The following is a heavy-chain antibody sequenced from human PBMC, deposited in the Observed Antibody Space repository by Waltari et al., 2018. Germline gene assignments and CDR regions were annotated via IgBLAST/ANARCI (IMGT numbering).Heavy chain of an antibody. CDR2: IHGSGRS. CDR3: ARDRGRGLFLDS. V-gene: IGHV4-4*02. Sequence: QVQLQESGPGLVKPSGTLSVTCAVSGDSISGNYWWSWVRQSPGKGLEWIGQIHGSGRSNYNPSLESRVSVSIDTSKNHFSLKMTSATAADTAVYYCARDRGRGLFLDSWGQGTLVTVSP. CDR1: GDSISGNYW. D-gene: IGHD2-15*01. J-gene: IGHJ4*02.